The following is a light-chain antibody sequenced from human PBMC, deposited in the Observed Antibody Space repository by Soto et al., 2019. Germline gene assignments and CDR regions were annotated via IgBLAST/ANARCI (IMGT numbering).Light chain of an antibody. J-gene: IGKJ4*01. CDR3: QQRSNWPST. V-gene: IGKV3-11*01. CDR2: DAS. Sequence: EIVLTQSPATLYLSPGERAALSCRASQSVSSYLAWYQQKPGQAPRLLIYDASKWAPGIPARFTGSGSGTDFTLTISSLEPEDFAVYFCQQRSNWPSTFGGGTKVEI. CDR1: QSVSSY.